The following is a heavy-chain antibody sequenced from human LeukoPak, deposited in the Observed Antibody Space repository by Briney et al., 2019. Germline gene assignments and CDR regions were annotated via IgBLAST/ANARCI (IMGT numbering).Heavy chain of an antibody. J-gene: IGHJ3*02. CDR2: ISGSGGST. V-gene: IGHV3-23*01. D-gene: IGHD3-10*01. CDR3: AKSTDYYGSGSYLNAFDI. Sequence: AAGSLRLSCAASGFTFISYAMSWVRQAPGKGLEWVSGISGSGGSTYYADSVKGRFTISRDNSKNTLYLQMNSLRGEDTAVYYCAKSTDYYGSGSYLNAFDIWGQGTMVTVSS. CDR1: GFTFISYA.